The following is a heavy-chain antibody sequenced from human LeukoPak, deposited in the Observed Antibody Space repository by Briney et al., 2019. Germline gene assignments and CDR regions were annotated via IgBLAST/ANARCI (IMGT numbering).Heavy chain of an antibody. CDR1: GFTVSSNY. V-gene: IGHV3-53*01. D-gene: IGHD5-18*01. CDR2: IYSGGST. Sequence: GGSLRLSCAASGFTVSSNYMSWVRQAPGKGLEWVSVIYSGGSTHYADSVKGRFTISRDNAKNSLYLQMNSLRAEDTAVYYCARERTPAMGIVSYYYMDVWGKGTTVTVSS. CDR3: ARERTPAMGIVSYYYMDV. J-gene: IGHJ6*03.